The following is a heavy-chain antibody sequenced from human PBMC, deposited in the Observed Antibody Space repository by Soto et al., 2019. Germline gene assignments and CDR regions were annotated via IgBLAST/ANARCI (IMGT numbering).Heavy chain of an antibody. Sequence: QVQLQESGPGLVKPSQTLSLTCTVSGGSISSGDYYWSWIRQPPGKGLEGIGYIYYSGSTYYNPSLKSRVTISVDTSKNQFSLKLSSVTAADTAVYYCARQHATVTGRGMPPDDYWGQGTLVTVSS. CDR2: IYYSGST. CDR3: ARQHATVTGRGMPPDDY. J-gene: IGHJ4*02. D-gene: IGHD4-17*01. CDR1: GGSISSGDYY. V-gene: IGHV4-30-4*01.